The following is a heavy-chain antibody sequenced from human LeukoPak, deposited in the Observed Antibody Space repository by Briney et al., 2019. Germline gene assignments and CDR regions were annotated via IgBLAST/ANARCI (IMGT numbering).Heavy chain of an antibody. D-gene: IGHD4-17*01. Sequence: PGRSLRLSCAPSGFTFSSYAMHWVRQAPGKGLEWVAVISYDGSNKYYADSVKGRFTISRDNSKNTLYLQMNSLRAEDTAVYYCARSPTTVTTSFNWFDPWGQGTLVTASS. CDR3: ARSPTTVTTSFNWFDP. CDR1: GFTFSSYA. J-gene: IGHJ5*02. V-gene: IGHV3-30*04. CDR2: ISYDGSNK.